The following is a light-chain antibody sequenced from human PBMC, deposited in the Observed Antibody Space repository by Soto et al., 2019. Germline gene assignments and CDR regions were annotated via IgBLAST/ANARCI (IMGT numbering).Light chain of an antibody. Sequence: IQLTQSPSSLSASVGDRVTITCRASQGVSIYLAWYQQKLGKAPKVLIYGASTLQAGVPSRFSGSGSGPDFPLTISSLQPGDFATYYCQHLYSDPRTWTFGQGTKVDIK. V-gene: IGKV1-9*01. CDR2: GAS. J-gene: IGKJ1*01. CDR1: QGVSIY. CDR3: QHLYSDPRTWT.